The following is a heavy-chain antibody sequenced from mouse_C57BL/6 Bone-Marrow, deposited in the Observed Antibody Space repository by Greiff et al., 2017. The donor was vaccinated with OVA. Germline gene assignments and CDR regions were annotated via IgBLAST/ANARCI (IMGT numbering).Heavy chain of an antibody. CDR1: GYTFTSYG. CDR2: IYTSSGNT. V-gene: IGHV1-81*01. J-gene: IGHJ2*01. CDR3: ARDVGLGRDY. D-gene: IGHD4-1*01. Sequence: QVQLQQSGAELARPGASVKLSCTASGYTFTSYGISWVKQSTGQGLEWIGEIYTSSGNTYYNENFKGKATLTADKSYSTAYMEIRSLTSEDTAVYFCARDVGLGRDYWGQGTTLTVSS.